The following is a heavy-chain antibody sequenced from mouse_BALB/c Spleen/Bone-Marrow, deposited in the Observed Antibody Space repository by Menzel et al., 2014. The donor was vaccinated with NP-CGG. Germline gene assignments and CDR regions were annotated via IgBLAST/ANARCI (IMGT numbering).Heavy chain of an antibody. CDR1: GFTFTDYY. CDR3: ARDIGRLLFDY. J-gene: IGHJ2*01. D-gene: IGHD1-2*01. CDR2: IRNKANGYTT. Sequence: EVKLVESGGGLVQPGGSLRLSCATSGFTFTDYYMSWVRQPPGKALEWLGFIRNKANGYTTEYSASVKGRFTISRDNSQSILYLQMNTLRAEDSATYYCARDIGRLLFDYWGQGTTLTFSS. V-gene: IGHV7-3*02.